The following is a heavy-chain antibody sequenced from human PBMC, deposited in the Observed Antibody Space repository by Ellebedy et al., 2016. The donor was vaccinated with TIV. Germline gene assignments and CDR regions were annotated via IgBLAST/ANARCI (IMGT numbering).Heavy chain of an antibody. CDR2: INHSGST. V-gene: IGHV4-34*01. Sequence: ESLKISCAASGFTFSDYYWSWIRQPPGKGLEWIGEINHSGSTNYNPSLKSRVTISVDTSKNQFSLKLSSVTAADTAVYYCARYIVATWGSSYYYGMDVWGQGTTVTVSS. D-gene: IGHD5-12*01. CDR3: ARYIVATWGSSYYYGMDV. J-gene: IGHJ6*02. CDR1: GFTFSDYY.